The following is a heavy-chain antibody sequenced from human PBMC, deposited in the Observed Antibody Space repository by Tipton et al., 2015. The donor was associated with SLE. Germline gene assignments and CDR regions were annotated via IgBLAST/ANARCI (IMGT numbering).Heavy chain of an antibody. D-gene: IGHD6-19*01. J-gene: IGHJ6*03. CDR2: IRYDGSNK. V-gene: IGHV3-30*02. CDR1: GFTFSSYG. CDR3: ARARIAVAGKGPNYYYYYMDV. Sequence: SLRLSCAASGFTFSSYGMHWVRQAPGKGLEWVAFIRYDGSNKYYADSVKGRFTISRDNSKNTLYLQMNSLRAEDTAVYYCARARIAVAGKGPNYYYYYMDVWGKGTTVTVSS.